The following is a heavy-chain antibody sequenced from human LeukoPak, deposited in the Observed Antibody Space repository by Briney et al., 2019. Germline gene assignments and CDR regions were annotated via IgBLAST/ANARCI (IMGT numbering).Heavy chain of an antibody. CDR1: GYTFTGFY. Sequence: ASVKVSCKASGYTFTGFYMHWVRQAPGQGLEWMGWIDANSGGTKYAQNFQGRATMTRDTSIGTAYMELSRLRSDDTAVYYCARAFVPVAAPDGFDYWGQGTLVTVSS. V-gene: IGHV1-2*02. J-gene: IGHJ4*02. D-gene: IGHD6-19*01. CDR3: ARAFVPVAAPDGFDY. CDR2: IDANSGGT.